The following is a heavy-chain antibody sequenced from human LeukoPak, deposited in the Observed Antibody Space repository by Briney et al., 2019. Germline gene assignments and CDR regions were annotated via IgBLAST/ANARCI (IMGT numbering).Heavy chain of an antibody. CDR1: GFTVSSNY. CDR3: ARHRRYCSGDTCCSGHDY. V-gene: IGHV3-53*01. CDR2: IYSGGST. D-gene: IGHD2-15*01. Sequence: GGSLRLSCAASGFTVSSNYMSWVRQAPGKGLEFVSIIYSGGSTYYADSLKGRFTISRDNSKNTLYLQMNSLRVEDMAVYYCARHRRYCSGDTCCSGHDYWGQGTLVIVSS. J-gene: IGHJ4*02.